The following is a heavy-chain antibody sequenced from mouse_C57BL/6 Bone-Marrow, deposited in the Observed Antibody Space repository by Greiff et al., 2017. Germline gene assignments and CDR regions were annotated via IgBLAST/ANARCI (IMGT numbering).Heavy chain of an antibody. Sequence: EVKLVESGGDLVKPGGSLKLSCAASGFTFSSYGMSWVRQTPYKRLEWVATISSGGSYTYYPDSVKGRFTISRDNAKNTLYLQMSSLKSEDTAMYYCARGRNYAMDYWGQGTSVTVSS. V-gene: IGHV5-6*02. CDR3: ARGRNYAMDY. D-gene: IGHD6-1*01. CDR1: GFTFSSYG. CDR2: ISSGGSYT. J-gene: IGHJ4*01.